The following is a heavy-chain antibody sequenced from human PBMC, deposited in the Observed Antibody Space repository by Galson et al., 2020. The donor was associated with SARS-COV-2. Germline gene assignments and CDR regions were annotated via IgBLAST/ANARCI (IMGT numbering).Heavy chain of an antibody. J-gene: IGHJ4*02. CDR1: GFTFSSYG. CDR2: ISYDGSNK. CDR3: AKARDTGSFDY. Sequence: GESLKISCAASGFTFSSYGMHWVRQAPGKGLEWVAVISYDGSNKYYADSVKGRFTISRDNSKNTLYLQMNSLRAEDTAVYYCAKARDTGSFDYWGQGTLVTVSS. V-gene: IGHV3-30*18. D-gene: IGHD5-18*01.